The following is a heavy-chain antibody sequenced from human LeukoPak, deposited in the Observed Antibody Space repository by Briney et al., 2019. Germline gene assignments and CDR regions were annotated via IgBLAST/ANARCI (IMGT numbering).Heavy chain of an antibody. V-gene: IGHV4-38-2*01. CDR2: IYHSGST. CDR3: ARGTNNYDYYYYMDV. Sequence: SETLSLTCAVSGYSISSGYYWGWIRQPPGKGLEWIGSIYHSGSTYYNPSLKSRVTISVDTSKNQFSLKLSSVTAADTAVYYCARGTNNYDYYYYMDVWGKGTTVAVSS. J-gene: IGHJ6*03. D-gene: IGHD2-8*01. CDR1: GYSISSGYY.